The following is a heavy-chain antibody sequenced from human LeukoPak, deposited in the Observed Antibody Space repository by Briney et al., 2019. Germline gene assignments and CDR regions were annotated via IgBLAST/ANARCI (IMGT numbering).Heavy chain of an antibody. Sequence: GGSLRLSCAASGFTFSSYAMHWVRQAPGKGLEWVAVISYDGSNKYYADSVKGRLTISRDNSKNTLYLQMNSLRAEDTAVYYCARSSPFTVTNDYWGQGTLVTVSS. CDR3: ARSSPFTVTNDY. V-gene: IGHV3-30*04. CDR1: GFTFSSYA. J-gene: IGHJ4*02. D-gene: IGHD4-17*01. CDR2: ISYDGSNK.